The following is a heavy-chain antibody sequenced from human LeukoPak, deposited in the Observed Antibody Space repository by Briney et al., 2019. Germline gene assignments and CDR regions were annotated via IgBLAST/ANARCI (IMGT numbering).Heavy chain of an antibody. CDR3: ARDGYYYDSSGYPYFDY. CDR1: GGSISSYY. CDR2: IHYSGST. J-gene: IGHJ4*02. V-gene: IGHV4-59*01. D-gene: IGHD3-22*01. Sequence: SETLSLTCTVSGGSISSYYWSWIRQPPGKGLEWIGYIHYSGSTNYNPSLKSRVTISVDTSKNYFSLKLSSVTSADTAVYYCARDGYYYDSSGYPYFDYWGQGTLVTVSS.